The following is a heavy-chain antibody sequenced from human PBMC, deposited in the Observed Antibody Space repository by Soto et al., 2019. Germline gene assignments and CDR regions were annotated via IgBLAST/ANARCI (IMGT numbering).Heavy chain of an antibody. D-gene: IGHD7-27*01. J-gene: IGHJ4*02. CDR2: ISYDGSHK. CDR1: GFTFRSYA. CDR3: AKDLKQTGDETLDY. Sequence: QVHLVESGGGVVQPGRSLRLSCVASGFTFRSYAMHWVRQAPGKGLEWVAVISYDGSHKEYGDSVKGRVTISRDNSENTLYLQMNSLRAEDTAVYYCAKDLKQTGDETLDYWGQGILVTVSS. V-gene: IGHV3-30*18.